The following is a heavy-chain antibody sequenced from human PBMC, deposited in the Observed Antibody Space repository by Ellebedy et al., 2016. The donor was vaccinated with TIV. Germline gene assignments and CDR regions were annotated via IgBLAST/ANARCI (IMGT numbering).Heavy chain of an antibody. CDR3: ARRIVVVPAAIDYYYYYGMDV. Sequence: ASVKVSCKASGGTFSSYAISWVRQAPGQGLEWMGGIIPIFGTANYAQKFQGRVTITADESTSTAYMELSSLRSEDTAVYYCARRIVVVPAAIDYYYYYGMDVWGQGTTVTVSS. D-gene: IGHD2-2*02. V-gene: IGHV1-69*13. CDR1: GGTFSSYA. J-gene: IGHJ6*02. CDR2: IIPIFGTA.